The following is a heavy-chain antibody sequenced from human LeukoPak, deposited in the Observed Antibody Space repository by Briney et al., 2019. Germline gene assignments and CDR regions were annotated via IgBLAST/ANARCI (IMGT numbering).Heavy chain of an antibody. D-gene: IGHD2-2*01. V-gene: IGHV3-7*01. Sequence: GGSLRLSCAASGFTFRSYWMACVRQAPGKGLEWVANIKPDGSERYYVDSVKGRFTVSRDNAQNSLYLQMNSLRADDTAVYYCARDESYCSSTSCDYYYMDVWGKGTTVTVAS. CDR3: ARDESYCSSTSCDYYYMDV. J-gene: IGHJ6*03. CDR2: IKPDGSER. CDR1: GFTFRSYW.